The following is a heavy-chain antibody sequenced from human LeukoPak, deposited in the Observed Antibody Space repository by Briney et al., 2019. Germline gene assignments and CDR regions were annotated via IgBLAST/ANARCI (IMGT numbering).Heavy chain of an antibody. CDR3: ARARLYSSGWYGDYFDY. D-gene: IGHD6-19*01. CDR1: GFTFSSYA. Sequence: GGSLRLSCAASGFTFSSYAMHRVRQAPGKGLDWVAVISYDGSNKYYADSVKGRFTISRDNSKNTLYLQMNSLRAEDTAVYYCARARLYSSGWYGDYFDYWGQGTLVTVSS. J-gene: IGHJ4*02. V-gene: IGHV3-30*04. CDR2: ISYDGSNK.